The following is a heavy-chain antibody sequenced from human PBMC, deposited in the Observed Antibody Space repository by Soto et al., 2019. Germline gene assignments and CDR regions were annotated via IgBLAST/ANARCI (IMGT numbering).Heavy chain of an antibody. CDR2: IPQEGVDG. Sequence: GGSLRLSCEVSGFTFSMYSMSWVRQSPGKGLEWVAKIPQEGVDGHYADSVKGRFTISRDNGKNSLYLQLNNLRAEDTAVYYCARDHLILPAHDFFYGSDVWGRGATVTVAS. J-gene: IGHJ6*02. CDR1: GFTFSMYS. CDR3: ARDHLILPAHDFFYGSDV. D-gene: IGHD2-21*02. V-gene: IGHV3-7*03.